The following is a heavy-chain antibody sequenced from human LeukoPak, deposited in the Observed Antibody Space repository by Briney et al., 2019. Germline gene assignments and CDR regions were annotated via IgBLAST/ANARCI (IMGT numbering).Heavy chain of an antibody. CDR3: ASHGSGYSK. D-gene: IGHD3-22*01. Sequence: SETLSLTCAVYGGSFSGYYWSWIRQPPGKGLEWIGEINHSGSTNYNPSLKSRVTISVDTSKNQFSLKLSSVTAADTAVYYCASHGSGYSKWGQGTLVTVSS. J-gene: IGHJ4*02. CDR2: INHSGST. V-gene: IGHV4-34*01. CDR1: GGSFSGYY.